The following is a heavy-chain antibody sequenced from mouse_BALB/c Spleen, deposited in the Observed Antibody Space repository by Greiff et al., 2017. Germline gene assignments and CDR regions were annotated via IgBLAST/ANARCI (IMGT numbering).Heavy chain of an antibody. Sequence: VQVVESGPGLVAPSQSLSITCTVSGFSLTSYGVHWVRQPPGKGLEWLGVIWAGGSTNYNSALMSRLSISKDNSKSQVFLKMNSLQTDDTAMYYCARYGKVYAMDYWGQGTSVTVSS. J-gene: IGHJ4*01. CDR1: GFSLTSYG. CDR2: IWAGGST. V-gene: IGHV2-9*02. CDR3: ARYGKVYAMDY. D-gene: IGHD2-10*02.